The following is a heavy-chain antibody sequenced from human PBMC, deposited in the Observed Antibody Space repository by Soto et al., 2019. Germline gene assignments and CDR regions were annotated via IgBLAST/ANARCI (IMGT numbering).Heavy chain of an antibody. CDR1: GGSISSSSYY. CDR3: ARAEEYYYYGMDV. CDR2: IYYSGST. Sequence: QLQLQESGPGLVKPSETLSLTCTVSGGSISSSSYYWGWIRQPPGKGLEWIGSIYYSGSTYYNPSLKSRVTISVDTSKHQFSLKLSSVTAADTAVYYCARAEEYYYYGMDVWGQGTTVTVSS. J-gene: IGHJ6*02. V-gene: IGHV4-39*01.